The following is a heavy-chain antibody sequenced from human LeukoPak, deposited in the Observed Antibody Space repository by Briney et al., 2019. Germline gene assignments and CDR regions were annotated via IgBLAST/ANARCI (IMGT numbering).Heavy chain of an antibody. Sequence: GGSXRLSCAASGFTFSDYYMSWISQXPGKGVEWVSYISGSGTYTNYADSVKGRFTISRDNARNSLYLQMNSLRAEDTAVYYCVRGERYCTGGTCAGSWGQGILVTVSS. D-gene: IGHD2-15*01. CDR1: GFTFSDYY. V-gene: IGHV3-11*03. CDR3: VRGERYCTGGTCAGS. CDR2: ISGSGTYT. J-gene: IGHJ5*02.